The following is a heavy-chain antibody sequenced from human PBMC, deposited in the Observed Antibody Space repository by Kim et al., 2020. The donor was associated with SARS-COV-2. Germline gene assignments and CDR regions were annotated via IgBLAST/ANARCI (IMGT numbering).Heavy chain of an antibody. Sequence: SETLSLTCTVSGGSISSYYWSWIRQPPGKGLEWIGYIYYSGSTNYNPSLKSRVTISVDTSKNQFSLKLSSVTAADTAVYYCARGTKDIVVVPAAYYYYYYMDVWGKGTTVTVSS. CDR3: ARGTKDIVVVPAAYYYYYYMDV. CDR2: IYYSGST. J-gene: IGHJ6*03. D-gene: IGHD2-2*01. V-gene: IGHV4-59*01. CDR1: GGSISSYY.